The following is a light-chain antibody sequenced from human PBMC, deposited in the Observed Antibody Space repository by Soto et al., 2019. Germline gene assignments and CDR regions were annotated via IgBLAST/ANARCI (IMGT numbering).Light chain of an antibody. CDR3: QQRSNWPST. CDR1: QSVSSY. J-gene: IGKJ4*01. V-gene: IGKV3-11*01. Sequence: EIVLTQSPATLSLSPGERATLSCRASQSVSSYLAWYQQKPGQAPRLLIYDASNRATGIPARFSGSGSGTDFTLTISSLEPEDFEVYCCQQRSNWPSTFGGGTKVEIK. CDR2: DAS.